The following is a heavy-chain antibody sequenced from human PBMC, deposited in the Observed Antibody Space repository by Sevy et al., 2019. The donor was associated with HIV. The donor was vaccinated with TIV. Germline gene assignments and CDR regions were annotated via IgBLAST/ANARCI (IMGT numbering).Heavy chain of an antibody. CDR1: GGSITSLY. Sequence: SETLSLTCTVSGGSITSLYWNWIRQPPGKGLEWIANIYYNGHINYNPSLKSRVILSLDTYKNQFSLRLSSVTAADTAMYYCAGENAWGRGYSWGQGTLVTVSS. V-gene: IGHV4-59*08. CDR2: IYYNGHI. J-gene: IGHJ4*02. D-gene: IGHD1-26*01. CDR3: AGENAWGRGYS.